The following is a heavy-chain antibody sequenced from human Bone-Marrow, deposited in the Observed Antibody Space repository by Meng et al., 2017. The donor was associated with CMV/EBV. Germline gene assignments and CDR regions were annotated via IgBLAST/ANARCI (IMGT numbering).Heavy chain of an antibody. J-gene: IGHJ5*02. Sequence: SLKISCAASGFTFDDYAMHWVRQAPGKGLEWVSGISWNSGSIGYADSVKGRFTISRDNSKNSLYLQMNSLRAEDTAVYYCARERQLVQYDWFDPWGQGTLVTVSS. D-gene: IGHD6-13*01. CDR3: ARERQLVQYDWFDP. V-gene: IGHV3-9*01. CDR1: GFTFDDYA. CDR2: ISWNSGSI.